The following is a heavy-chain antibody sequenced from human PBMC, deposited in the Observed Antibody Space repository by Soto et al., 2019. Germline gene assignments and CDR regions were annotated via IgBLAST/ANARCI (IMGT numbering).Heavy chain of an antibody. J-gene: IGHJ3*02. Sequence: QVQLQESGPGLVKPSETLSLTCSVSGGSISFYNWNWIRQSPGKGLEWIGYIYHSGRTNYNPPLNSRVTISVDTSKNQFSLQLSSVTAADTAVYYCAKGDSTTHGDSFDIWGQGTMVTVSP. CDR2: IYHSGRT. V-gene: IGHV4-59*01. CDR1: GGSISFYN. D-gene: IGHD6-13*01. CDR3: AKGDSTTHGDSFDI.